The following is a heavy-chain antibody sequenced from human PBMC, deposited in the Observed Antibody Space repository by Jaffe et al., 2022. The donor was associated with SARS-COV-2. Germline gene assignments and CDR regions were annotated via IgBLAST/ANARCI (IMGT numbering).Heavy chain of an antibody. Sequence: EVQLVQSGAEVKKPGESLKISCKGSGYSFTSQWIGWVRQMPGKGLEWMGLIYPGDSDTKYSPSFQGQVTLSADKSISTAYLQWSSLKASDTAMYYCVRPGSGWSRYFEYWGQGTLVTVSS. CDR3: VRPGSGWSRYFEY. CDR2: IYPGDSDT. V-gene: IGHV5-51*01. J-gene: IGHJ4*02. D-gene: IGHD6-19*01. CDR1: GYSFTSQW.